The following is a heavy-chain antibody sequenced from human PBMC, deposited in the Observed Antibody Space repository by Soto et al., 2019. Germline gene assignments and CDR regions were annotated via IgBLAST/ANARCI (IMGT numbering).Heavy chain of an antibody. CDR2: INHSGST. J-gene: IGHJ5*02. D-gene: IGHD3-3*01. V-gene: IGHV4-34*01. Sequence: PSETLSLTCAVYGGSFSGYYWTWIRQPPGTGLEWIGEINHSGSTNYNPSLKSRVTISVDTSKNQFSLKLTSVTAADTAVYYCARESRFLEWLPLNWFDPWGQGTLVTSPQ. CDR3: ARESRFLEWLPLNWFDP. CDR1: GGSFSGYY.